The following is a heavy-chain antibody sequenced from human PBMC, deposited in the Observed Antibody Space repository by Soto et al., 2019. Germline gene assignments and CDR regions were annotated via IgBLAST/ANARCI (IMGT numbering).Heavy chain of an antibody. V-gene: IGHV3-23*01. D-gene: IGHD6-19*01. Sequence: GGSLRLSCAASGFTVSRYAMSWVRQAPGKGLEWVSAISGSGGSTYYADSVKGRFTISRDNSKNTLYLQMNSLRTEDTAVYYCAKDPRTVAGDYYFDYLGQGTLVTVSS. J-gene: IGHJ4*02. CDR2: ISGSGGST. CDR1: GFTVSRYA. CDR3: AKDPRTVAGDYYFDY.